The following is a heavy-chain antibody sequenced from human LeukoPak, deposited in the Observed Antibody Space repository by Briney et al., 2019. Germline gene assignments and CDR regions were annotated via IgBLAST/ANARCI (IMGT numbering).Heavy chain of an antibody. CDR2: INSNSGGT. D-gene: IGHD1-1*01. Sequence: ASVKVSCKASGYTFTSITMNWVRQAPGQGLEWMGRINSNSGGTNYAQKFLGRVTMTRDTPISTAYMELSRLGSDDTAVYYCARAGTGNWNGEGLHYWGQGTLVTVSS. V-gene: IGHV1-2*06. CDR3: ARAGTGNWNGEGLHY. J-gene: IGHJ4*02. CDR1: GYTFTSIT.